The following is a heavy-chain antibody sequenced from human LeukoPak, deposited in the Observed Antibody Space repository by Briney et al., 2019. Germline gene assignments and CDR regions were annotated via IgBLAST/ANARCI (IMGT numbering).Heavy chain of an antibody. CDR2: INTSGGST. V-gene: IGHV1-46*01. CDR1: GYTFTSYY. CDR3: ARDYSSSWLKYYYYYYMDV. Sequence: ASVKVSCKASGYTFTSYYMHWVRQAPGQGLEWMGIINTSGGSTSYAQKFQGRVTTTRDMSTSTVYMEMSSLRSEDTAVYYCARDYSSSWLKYYYYYYMDVWGKGTTVTVSS. D-gene: IGHD6-13*01. J-gene: IGHJ6*03.